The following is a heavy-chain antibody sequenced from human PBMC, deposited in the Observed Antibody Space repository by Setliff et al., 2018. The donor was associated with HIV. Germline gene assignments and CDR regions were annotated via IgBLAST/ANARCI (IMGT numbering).Heavy chain of an antibody. CDR2: IFPGGAT. V-gene: IGHV4-59*01. CDR3: AKSSPSIGYITDC. J-gene: IGHJ4*02. Sequence: PSETLSLTCSVSGVSISSYYWSWIRHSPGKGLEWIGIIFPGGATNYNPSLTSRVTISVDTSKNHLFLKLTSVTTAGTAVYFCAKSSPSIGYITDCWGQGAPVTVSS. CDR1: GVSISSYY. D-gene: IGHD5-12*01.